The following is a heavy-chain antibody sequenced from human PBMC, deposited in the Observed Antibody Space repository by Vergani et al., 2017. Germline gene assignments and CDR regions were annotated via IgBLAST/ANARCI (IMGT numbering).Heavy chain of an antibody. CDR1: GFTVSSNY. CDR2: IYSGGST. CDR3: ARGGDRIAARPGWEFGSGTLDY. Sequence: EVQLVESGGGLVQPGGSLRLFCAASGFTVSSNYMSWVRQAPGKGLEWVSVIYSGGSTYYADSVKGRFTISRHNSKNTLYLQMNSLRAEDTAVYYCARGGDRIAARPGWEFGSGTLDYWGQGTLVTVSS. V-gene: IGHV3-53*04. J-gene: IGHJ4*02. D-gene: IGHD6-6*01.